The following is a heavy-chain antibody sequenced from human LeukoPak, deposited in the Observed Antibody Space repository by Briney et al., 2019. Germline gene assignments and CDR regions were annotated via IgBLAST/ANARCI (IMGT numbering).Heavy chain of an antibody. CDR2: ISGSGGST. V-gene: IGHV3-23*01. CDR3: AKDFPVRATIFGVVIGDYYYGMDV. Sequence: GGSLRLSCAASGFTFSSYAMSWVRQAPGKGLEWVSAISGSGGSTYYADSVKGRFTISRDNSKNTLYLQMNSPRAEDTAVYYCAKDFPVRATIFGVVIGDYYYGMDVWGQGTTVTVSS. J-gene: IGHJ6*02. CDR1: GFTFSSYA. D-gene: IGHD3-3*01.